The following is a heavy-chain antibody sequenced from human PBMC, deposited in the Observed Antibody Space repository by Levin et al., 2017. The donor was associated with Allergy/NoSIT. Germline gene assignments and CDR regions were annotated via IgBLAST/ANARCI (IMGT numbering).Heavy chain of an antibody. D-gene: IGHD3-10*01. Sequence: PGGSLRLSCAASGFTFSSYAMSWVRQAPGKGLEWVSAISGSGGSTYYADSVKGRFTISRDNSKNTLYLQMNSLRAEDTAVYYCAKPPSDGSGSYSAYYYYGMDVWGQGTTVTVSS. CDR2: ISGSGGST. J-gene: IGHJ6*02. CDR1: GFTFSSYA. V-gene: IGHV3-23*01. CDR3: AKPPSDGSGSYSAYYYYGMDV.